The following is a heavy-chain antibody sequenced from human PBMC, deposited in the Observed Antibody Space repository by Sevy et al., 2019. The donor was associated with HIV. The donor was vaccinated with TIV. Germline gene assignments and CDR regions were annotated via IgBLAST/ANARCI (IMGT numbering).Heavy chain of an antibody. Sequence: GGSLRLSCAVSGFTFNTYNMNWVRQAPGKGLEWVSYISYTSTTIYYADSVRGRFTISRDNAKNTLYLQMNSLRDEDTAVYYCASSDVTSRFGYYYFAMDFWGQGTSVTVSS. CDR1: GFTFNTYN. J-gene: IGHJ6*02. V-gene: IGHV3-48*02. CDR3: ASSDVTSRFGYYYFAMDF. CDR2: ISYTSTTI. D-gene: IGHD3-22*01.